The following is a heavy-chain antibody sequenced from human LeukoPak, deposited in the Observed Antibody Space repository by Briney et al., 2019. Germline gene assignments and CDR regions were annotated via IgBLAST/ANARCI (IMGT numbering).Heavy chain of an antibody. Sequence: ASVKVSCKAAGYTFTAYFIHWVRQAPGQGLEWMGRINPNSGDTNYAQKFQGRVTMTRDTSTSTAYMELSRLTSDDTAVYYCARAGWVAQEIGYWGQGTLVTVSS. J-gene: IGHJ4*02. D-gene: IGHD2-15*01. V-gene: IGHV1-2*06. CDR2: INPNSGDT. CDR3: ARAGWVAQEIGY. CDR1: GYTFTAYF.